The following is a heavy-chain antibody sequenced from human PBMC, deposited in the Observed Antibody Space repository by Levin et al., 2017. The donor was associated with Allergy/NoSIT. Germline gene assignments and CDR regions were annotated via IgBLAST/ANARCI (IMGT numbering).Heavy chain of an antibody. Sequence: AGGSLRLSCAASGFTFSSYGMHWVRQPPGKGLEWVAVISSDGTNKYYADSVKGQFTVSRDNSKSTLFLQMNSLRAEDTAMYYCAKDRADSSTSDFDYWGQGTLVTVSS. D-gene: IGHD6-13*01. J-gene: IGHJ4*02. CDR3: AKDRADSSTSDFDY. CDR2: ISSDGTNK. V-gene: IGHV3-30*18. CDR1: GFTFSSYG.